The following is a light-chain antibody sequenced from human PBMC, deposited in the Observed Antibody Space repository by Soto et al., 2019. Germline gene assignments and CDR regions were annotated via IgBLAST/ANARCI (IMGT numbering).Light chain of an antibody. V-gene: IGKV3-15*01. Sequence: EIVMTQSPATLSVSPGERATLSCRASQSVGGNLAWYQQKPGQDPRLLIYGASTRATGIPARFSGSGSGTEFTLTISSLQSEDFAIYFCQQYNNWPPDRTFGQGTKVEIK. J-gene: IGKJ1*01. CDR3: QQYNNWPPDRT. CDR1: QSVGGN. CDR2: GAS.